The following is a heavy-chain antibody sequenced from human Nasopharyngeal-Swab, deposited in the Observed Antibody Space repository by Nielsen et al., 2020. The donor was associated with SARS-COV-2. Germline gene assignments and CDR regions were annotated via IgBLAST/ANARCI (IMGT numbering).Heavy chain of an antibody. CDR1: GYTLTELS. CDR2: IIPIFGTA. J-gene: IGHJ4*02. CDR3: ARDPVAPYYYGSGSLGY. V-gene: IGHV1-69*13. Sequence: SVKVSCKVSGYTLTELSMHWVRQAPGQGLEWMGGIIPIFGTANYAQKFQGRVTITADESTSTAYMELSSLRSEDTAVYYCARDPVAPYYYGSGSLGYWGQGTLVTVSS. D-gene: IGHD3-10*01.